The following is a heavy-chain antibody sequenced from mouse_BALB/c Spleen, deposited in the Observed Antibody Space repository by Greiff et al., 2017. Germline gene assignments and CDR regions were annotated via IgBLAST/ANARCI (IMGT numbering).Heavy chain of an antibody. CDR2: IRSKSNNYAT. CDR3: VRRDGYYGGYYAMDY. V-gene: IGHV10-1*02. Sequence: EVMLVESGGGLVQPKGSLKLSCAASGFTFNTYAMNWVRQAPGKGLEWVARIRSKSNNYATYYADSVKDRFTISRDDSQSMLYLQMNNLKTEDTAMYYCVRRDGYYGGYYAMDYWGQGTSVTVSS. D-gene: IGHD2-3*01. CDR1: GFTFNTYA. J-gene: IGHJ4*01.